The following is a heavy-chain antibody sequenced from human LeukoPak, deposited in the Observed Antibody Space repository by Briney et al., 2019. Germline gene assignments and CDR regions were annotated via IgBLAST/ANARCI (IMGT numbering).Heavy chain of an antibody. D-gene: IGHD6-13*01. CDR3: ARSYSSSWSWFDP. V-gene: IGHV4-34*01. CDR2: INHSGST. J-gene: IGHJ5*02. Sequence: PSETLSLTCAVYGGSFSGYYRSWIRQPPGKGLEWIGEINHSGSTNYNPSLKSRVTISVDTSKNQFSLKLSSVTAADTAVYYCARSYSSSWSWFDPWGQGTLVTVSS. CDR1: GGSFSGYY.